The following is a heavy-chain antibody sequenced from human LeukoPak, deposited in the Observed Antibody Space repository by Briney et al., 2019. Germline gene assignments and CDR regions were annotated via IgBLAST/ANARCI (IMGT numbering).Heavy chain of an antibody. D-gene: IGHD2-2*01. CDR1: GYTFTRNA. Sequence: GASVKVSCKASGYTFTRNAMHWVRQAPGQRLEWMGWINTGNGNTKYSQKFQDRVTITRDTSANTAYMELSSLRSEDTAVYYCARGYCNSTSCYYFDFWGQGTLVTVSS. J-gene: IGHJ4*02. CDR2: INTGNGNT. V-gene: IGHV1-3*04. CDR3: ARGYCNSTSCYYFDF.